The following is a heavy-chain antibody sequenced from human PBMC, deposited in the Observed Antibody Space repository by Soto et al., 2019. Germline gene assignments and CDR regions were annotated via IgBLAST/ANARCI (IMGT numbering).Heavy chain of an antibody. Sequence: QVQLVQSGAEVKKPGSSVKVSCKASGGTFSSYAIRWVRQAPGQGLEWMGGIIPISGTANYAQKFQGRVTITADESTRTAYMELSSLRSEDTAVYYCARSQGSSTSLEIYYYYYYGMDVWGQGTTVTVSS. V-gene: IGHV1-69*01. CDR2: IIPISGTA. J-gene: IGHJ6*02. D-gene: IGHD2-2*01. CDR1: GGTFSSYA. CDR3: ARSQGSSTSLEIYYYYYYGMDV.